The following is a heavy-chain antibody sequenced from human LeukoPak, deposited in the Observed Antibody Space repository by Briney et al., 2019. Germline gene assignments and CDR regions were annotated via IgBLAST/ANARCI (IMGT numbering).Heavy chain of an antibody. D-gene: IGHD6-6*01. J-gene: IGHJ4*02. CDR2: IIPIFGTA. CDR3: ARQRSYSSSFDY. Sequence: SVKVSCKASGGTFSSYAISWVRQAPGQGLEWMGGIIPIFGTANYAQKFQGRVTITADESTSTAYMELSSLRSEDTAVYYCARQRSYSSSFDYWGQGTLVTVSS. V-gene: IGHV1-69*13. CDR1: GGTFSSYA.